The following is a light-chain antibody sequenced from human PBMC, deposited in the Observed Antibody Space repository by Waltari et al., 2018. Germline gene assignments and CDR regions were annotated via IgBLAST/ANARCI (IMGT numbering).Light chain of an antibody. Sequence: ELVLTQSPGTLSLSPGERATLSCRASQIVSKYLAWYQQRPGQAPRLIIYAASTRATGIPDRFSGSGFGTDFSLTISRLEPEDFAVYYCQNHERLPAKFGQGTKVEIK. CDR2: AAS. J-gene: IGKJ1*01. V-gene: IGKV3-20*01. CDR3: QNHERLPAK. CDR1: QIVSKY.